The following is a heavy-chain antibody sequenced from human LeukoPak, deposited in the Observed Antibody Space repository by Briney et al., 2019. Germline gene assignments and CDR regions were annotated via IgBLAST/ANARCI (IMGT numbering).Heavy chain of an antibody. CDR3: ARATQSWRGYSYESSTTFDY. CDR2: IYYSGST. D-gene: IGHD5-18*01. CDR1: GGSISSYY. Sequence: PSETLSLTCTVSGGSISSYYWSWIRQPPGKGLEWIGYIYYSGSTNYNPSLKSRVTISVDTSKNQFSLKLSSVTAADTAVYYCARATQSWRGYSYESSTTFDYWGQGTLVTVSS. J-gene: IGHJ4*02. V-gene: IGHV4-59*01.